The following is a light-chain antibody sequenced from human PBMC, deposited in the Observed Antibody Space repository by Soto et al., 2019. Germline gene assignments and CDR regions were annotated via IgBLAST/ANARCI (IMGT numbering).Light chain of an antibody. CDR3: CSYAQTSKFV. Sequence: QSALTQPASVSGSPGQSITISCTGTSTDIGSYDLVSWYQQHPGEAPKLIIYQNIERPSGVSARFSGSKSGNTASLTVSGLQADDEALYFCCSYAQTSKFVFGPGTKLTVL. CDR1: STDIGSYDL. J-gene: IGLJ1*01. CDR2: QNI. V-gene: IGLV2-23*01.